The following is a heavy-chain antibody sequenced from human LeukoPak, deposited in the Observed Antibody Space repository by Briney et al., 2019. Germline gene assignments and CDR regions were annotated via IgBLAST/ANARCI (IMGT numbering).Heavy chain of an antibody. D-gene: IGHD1-20*01. CDR1: GSTFSSYG. J-gene: IGHJ4*02. CDR2: IRYDGSNK. Sequence: PGGSLRLSCAASGSTFSSYGMHWVRQAPGKGLEWVAFIRYDGSNKYYADSVKGRFTISRDNSKNTLYLQMNSLRAEDTAVYYCAKDNWNYSDYWGQGTLVTVSS. V-gene: IGHV3-30*02. CDR3: AKDNWNYSDY.